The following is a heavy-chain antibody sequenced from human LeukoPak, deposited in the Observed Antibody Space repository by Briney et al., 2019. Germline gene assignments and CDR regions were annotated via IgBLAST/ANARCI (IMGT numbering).Heavy chain of an antibody. D-gene: IGHD3-22*01. CDR2: ISTNSDYI. V-gene: IGHV3-21*06. CDR3: ARTWGYSDSSGYYSDY. CDR1: AFSFSN. J-gene: IGHJ4*02. Sequence: GGSLRLSCAASAFSFSNMNWVRQAPGKGLEWVSSISTNSDYIYYADSLKGRFTISRDDAKNSLYLQIDSLRAEDTAVYYCARTWGYSDSSGYYSDYWGQGTLVTVSS.